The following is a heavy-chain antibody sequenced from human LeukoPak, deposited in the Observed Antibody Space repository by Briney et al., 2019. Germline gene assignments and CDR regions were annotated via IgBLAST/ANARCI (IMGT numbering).Heavy chain of an antibody. Sequence: SETLSLTCTVSGGSISNSYWSWIRQPAGQGLEWVGRIYYNVETNYNPSLKSRVTMSIDMSKNQISLKLNSVTAADTAVYYCARDIGRGILLCPDYWGQGTLVTVSS. CDR3: ARDIGRGILLCPDY. D-gene: IGHD3-10*01. J-gene: IGHJ4*02. CDR2: IYYNVET. CDR1: GGSISNSY. V-gene: IGHV4-4*07.